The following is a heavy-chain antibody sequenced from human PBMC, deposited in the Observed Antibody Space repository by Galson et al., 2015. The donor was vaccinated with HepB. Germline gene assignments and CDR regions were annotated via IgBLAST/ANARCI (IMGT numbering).Heavy chain of an antibody. CDR3: ARDCGYWSGSAWYPGAYFDH. Sequence: LSLTCAVYGGSFSGYYWSWVRQAPGKGLEWVAVIWYDGSNKYYADSVKGRFTTSRDNSNNRLYLQMDSLTAEDTAVYYCARDCGYWSGSAWYPGAYFDHFGQGTLVTVSS. CDR1: GGSFSGYY. D-gene: IGHD3-3*01. J-gene: IGHJ4*02. CDR2: IWYDGSNK. V-gene: IGHV3-33*08.